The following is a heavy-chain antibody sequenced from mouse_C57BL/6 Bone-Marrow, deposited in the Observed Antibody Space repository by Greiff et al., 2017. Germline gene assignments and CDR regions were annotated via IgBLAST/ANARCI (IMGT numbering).Heavy chain of an antibody. Sequence: QVQLKQSGAELVRPGTSVKVSCKASGYAFTNYLIEWVKQRPGQGLEWIGVINPGSGGTNYNEKFKGKATLTADKSSSTAYMQLSSLTSEDSAVYFCAREGIGWLLPFAYWGQGTLVTVSA. CDR2: INPGSGGT. CDR3: AREGIGWLLPFAY. V-gene: IGHV1-54*01. D-gene: IGHD2-3*01. CDR1: GYAFTNYL. J-gene: IGHJ3*01.